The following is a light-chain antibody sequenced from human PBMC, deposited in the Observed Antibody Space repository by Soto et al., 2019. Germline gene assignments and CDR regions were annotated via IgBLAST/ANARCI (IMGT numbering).Light chain of an antibody. Sequence: QSALTQPASVSGSPGQSITSSCTGTSSDVGSYNLVSWYEQHPGKAPKLMSHDVSKRPSGVSTRFSGSKSGNTASLTTSRLQAEDEADYYCCSSAGSSTSFYVFVSGTKV. CDR1: SSDVGSYNL. CDR2: DVS. V-gene: IGLV2-23*02. J-gene: IGLJ1*01. CDR3: CSSAGSSTSFYV.